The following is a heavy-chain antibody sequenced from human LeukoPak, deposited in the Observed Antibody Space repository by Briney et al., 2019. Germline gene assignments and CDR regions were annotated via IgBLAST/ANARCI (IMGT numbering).Heavy chain of an antibody. CDR2: TYYRSKWYN. D-gene: IGHD6-19*01. J-gene: IGHJ5*02. Sequence: SQTLSLTCAISGDTVSSNRAAWNWIRQSPSRGLEWLGRTYYRSKWYNDYALSVKSRITINADASKHQFSLQVKSVTPEDTAGYYCARGTDSSGWFLDWFDPWGQGTLVTVSS. CDR1: GDTVSSNRAA. CDR3: ARGTDSSGWFLDWFDP. V-gene: IGHV6-1*01.